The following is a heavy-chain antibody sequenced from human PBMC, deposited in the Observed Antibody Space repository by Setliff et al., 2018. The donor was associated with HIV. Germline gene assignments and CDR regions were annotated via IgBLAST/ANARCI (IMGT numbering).Heavy chain of an antibody. CDR1: GFTFYTSG. V-gene: IGHV3-7*01. D-gene: IGHD3-22*01. CDR3: ASGRSSGYYFVDY. J-gene: IGHJ4*02. CDR2: IKQDGSEK. Sequence: GGSLRLSCAVSGFTFYTSGMNWVRLAPGKGLEWVANIKQDGSEKYYVDSVKGRFTISRDNAKNSLYLQMNSLRAEDTAVYYCASGRSSGYYFVDYWGQGTLVTVSS.